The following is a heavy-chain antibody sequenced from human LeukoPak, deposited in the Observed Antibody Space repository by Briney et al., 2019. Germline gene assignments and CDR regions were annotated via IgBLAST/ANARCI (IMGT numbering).Heavy chain of an antibody. CDR3: AKDDAPHVLRFLEWLYNAFDI. J-gene: IGHJ3*02. CDR1: GFTFSSYA. CDR2: ISGSGGST. Sequence: GGSLRLSCSASGFTFSSYAMSWVRQAPGKGLEWVSAISGSGGSTYYADSVTGRFTISRDNSKNTLYLQMNSLRAEDTAVYYCAKDDAPHVLRFLEWLYNAFDIWGQGTMVTVSS. D-gene: IGHD3-3*01. V-gene: IGHV3-23*01.